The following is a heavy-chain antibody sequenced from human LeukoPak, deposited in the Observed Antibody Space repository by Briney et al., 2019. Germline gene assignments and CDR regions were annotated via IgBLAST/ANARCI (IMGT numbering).Heavy chain of an antibody. Sequence: GGSLRLSCAASGFTFSSYGMHWVRQAPGKGLEWVAFIRYDGSSKYYADSVKGRFTISRDNSKNTLYLQMNSLRAEDTAVYYCALGQLWDFDYWGQGTLVTVSS. CDR3: ALGQLWDFDY. V-gene: IGHV3-30*02. D-gene: IGHD5-18*01. J-gene: IGHJ4*02. CDR1: GFTFSSYG. CDR2: IRYDGSSK.